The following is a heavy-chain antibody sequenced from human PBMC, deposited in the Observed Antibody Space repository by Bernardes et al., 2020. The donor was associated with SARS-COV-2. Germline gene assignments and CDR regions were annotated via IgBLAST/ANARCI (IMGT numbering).Heavy chain of an antibody. CDR1: GFIFSDYA. D-gene: IGHD6-19*01. V-gene: IGHV3-30*18. Sequence: GSLRLSCAASGFIFSDYAMHWVRQAPGKGLEWVALISHDGSHKYYADSVRGRFTVSRDNSKNTLYLQLNSLRAEDTATYYCAKILSSGWFDLRVGYFENWGQGTLVTVSS. CDR3: AKILSSGWFDLRVGYFEN. CDR2: ISHDGSHK. J-gene: IGHJ4*02.